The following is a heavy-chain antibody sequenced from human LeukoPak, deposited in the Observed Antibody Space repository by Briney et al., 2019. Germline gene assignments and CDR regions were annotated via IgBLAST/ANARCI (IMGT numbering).Heavy chain of an antibody. V-gene: IGHV4-59*01. Sequence: PSETLSLTCTVSGASISSYYWIWIRQPQGKGLEWIGHIYYSGSTNYNPSLKSRVTISVDTSKNQFSLKLSSVIAADTAVYYCAREYYDYVWGSYRAFDYWGQGTLVTVSS. CDR3: AREYYDYVWGSYRAFDY. CDR1: GASISSYY. CDR2: IYYSGST. D-gene: IGHD3-16*02. J-gene: IGHJ4*02.